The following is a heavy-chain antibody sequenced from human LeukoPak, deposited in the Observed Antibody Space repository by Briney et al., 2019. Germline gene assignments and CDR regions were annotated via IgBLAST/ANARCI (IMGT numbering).Heavy chain of an antibody. J-gene: IGHJ4*02. CDR2: ISGSGGST. CDR1: GFTFSSYA. D-gene: IGHD3-10*01. CDR3: AKGVGVRGIIPQTLDY. Sequence: QAGGSLRLSCAASGFTFSSYAMSWVRQAPGKGLEWVSAISGSGGSTYYADSVKGRFTISRDNSKNTLYLQMNSLRAEDTAVYYCAKGVGVRGIIPQTLDYWGQGTLVLVSS. V-gene: IGHV3-23*01.